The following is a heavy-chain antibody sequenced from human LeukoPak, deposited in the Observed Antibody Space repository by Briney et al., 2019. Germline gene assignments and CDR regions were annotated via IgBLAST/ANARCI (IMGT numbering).Heavy chain of an antibody. V-gene: IGHV1-2*02. CDR1: GYTFTGYY. CDR2: INPNSGGT. Sequence: ASVKVSCKASGYTFTGYYMHWVRQAPGQGLEWMGWINPNSGGTNYAQKFQGRVTTTRDTSISTAYMELSRLRSDDTAVYYCARDSPVVATFDPDYWGQGTLVTVSS. CDR3: ARDSPVVATFDPDY. J-gene: IGHJ4*02. D-gene: IGHD5-12*01.